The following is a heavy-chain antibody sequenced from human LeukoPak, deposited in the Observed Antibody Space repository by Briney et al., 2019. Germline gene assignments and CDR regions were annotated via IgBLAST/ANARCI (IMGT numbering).Heavy chain of an antibody. J-gene: IGHJ4*02. CDR1: GFTFSSYA. Sequence: PGGSLRLSCAASGFTFSSYAMHWVRQAPGKGLEWVAVISYDGSNKYYADSVKGRFTISRDNSKNTLYLQMNSLRAEDTAEYYCASITAAGNPSGYWGQGTLVTVSS. CDR2: ISYDGSNK. CDR3: ASITAAGNPSGY. V-gene: IGHV3-30*04. D-gene: IGHD6-13*01.